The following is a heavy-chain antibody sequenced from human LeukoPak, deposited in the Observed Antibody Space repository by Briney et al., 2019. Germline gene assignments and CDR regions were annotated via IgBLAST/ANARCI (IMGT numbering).Heavy chain of an antibody. CDR1: RGSLISNY. Sequence: PSETLSHTCILSRGSLISNYWSWIRPPAGEGLEWIGSHYSSGSTNYNPSLKSRVTMSVDTSKNQFSLKLSSVAAAVAAEYYCAREQSYYYYYMDVWGKGTTVTVSS. CDR3: AREQSYYYYYMDV. V-gene: IGHV4-4*07. CDR2: HYSSGST. J-gene: IGHJ6*03.